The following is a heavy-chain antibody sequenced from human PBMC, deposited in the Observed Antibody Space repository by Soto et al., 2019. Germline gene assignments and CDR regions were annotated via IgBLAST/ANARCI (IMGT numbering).Heavy chain of an antibody. CDR1: GYTFTGYY. D-gene: IGHD2-2*01. CDR3: ATQSWCEDSSTSCYYGIDV. J-gene: IGHJ6*02. CDR2: INPNSGGT. V-gene: IGHV1-2*04. Sequence: ASVKVSCKASGYTFTGYYMHWVRQAPGQGLEWMGWINPNSGGTNYAQKFQGWVTMTRDTSISTAYMELSRLRSDDTAVYYCATQSWCEDSSTSCYYGIDVWGQGTKVTVSS.